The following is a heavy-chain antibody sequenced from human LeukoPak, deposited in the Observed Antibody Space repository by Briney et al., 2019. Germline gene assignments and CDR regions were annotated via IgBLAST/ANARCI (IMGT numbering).Heavy chain of an antibody. J-gene: IGHJ4*02. CDR2: IYSPGST. V-gene: IGHV3-66*01. CDR1: GLTVRTNS. D-gene: IGHD5-24*01. CDR3: AKDHLGYNSIDY. Sequence: GGSLRLSCAASGLTVRTNSMSWVRQAPGKGLEWVSVIYSPGSTYYEESVNGRFTISRDTSKNTVSLQMNSLRAEDTAVYYCAKDHLGYNSIDYWGQGTLVTVSS.